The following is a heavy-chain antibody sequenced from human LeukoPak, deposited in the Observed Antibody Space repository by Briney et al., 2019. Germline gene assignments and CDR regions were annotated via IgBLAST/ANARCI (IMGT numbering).Heavy chain of an antibody. CDR1: GGSISSSSYY. V-gene: IGHV4-39*07. CDR2: IYYSGST. CDR3: ARFRSVRGATDY. J-gene: IGHJ4*02. Sequence: SETLSLTCTVSGGSISSSSYYWGWIRQPPGKGLEWIGSIYYSGSTYYNPSLKSRVTISVDTSKNQFSLKLSSVTAADTAVYYCARFRSVRGATDYWGQGTLVTVSS. D-gene: IGHD3-10*01.